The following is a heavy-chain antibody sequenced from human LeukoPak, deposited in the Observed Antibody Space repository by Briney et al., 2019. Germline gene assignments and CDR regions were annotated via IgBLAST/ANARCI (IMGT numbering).Heavy chain of an antibody. CDR2: ISGDGGST. CDR3: AKGGVSGYLGLVDY. Sequence: ETLSLTCTVSGGSISSYYWSWIRQPPGKGLEWVSLISGDGGSTYYADSVKGRFTISRDNSKNSLYLQMNSLRTEDTALYYCAKGGVSGYLGLVDYWGQGTLVTVSS. CDR1: GGSISSYY. V-gene: IGHV3-43*02. J-gene: IGHJ4*02. D-gene: IGHD5-12*01.